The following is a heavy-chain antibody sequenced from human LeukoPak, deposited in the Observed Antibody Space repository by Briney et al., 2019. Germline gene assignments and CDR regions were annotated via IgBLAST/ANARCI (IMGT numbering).Heavy chain of an antibody. Sequence: GGSLRLSCAASGFTFSSYAMSWVRQAPGKGLEWVSAISGSGGSTYYADSVKGRFTISRDNSKNTLYLQMNSLRAEDTAVYYCARDRSVAGISDYWGQGTLVTVSS. CDR1: GFTFSSYA. CDR2: ISGSGGST. D-gene: IGHD6-19*01. V-gene: IGHV3-23*01. CDR3: ARDRSVAGISDY. J-gene: IGHJ4*02.